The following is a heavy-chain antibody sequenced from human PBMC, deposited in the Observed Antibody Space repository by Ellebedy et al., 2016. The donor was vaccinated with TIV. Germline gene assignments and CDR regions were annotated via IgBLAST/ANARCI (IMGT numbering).Heavy chain of an antibody. D-gene: IGHD4-17*01. CDR1: GFTFSSYC. V-gene: IGHV3-30*03. CDR2: VSYDGRNK. CDR3: APDITVTTKYSFDY. J-gene: IGHJ4*02. Sequence: GGSLKISCAASGFTFSSYCMHWVRQAPGKGLEWVAVVSYDGRNKDFADSVKGRFTISRDNSKNTVFLQMNGLRVEDTAVYYCAPDITVTTKYSFDYWGQGSLVTVSS.